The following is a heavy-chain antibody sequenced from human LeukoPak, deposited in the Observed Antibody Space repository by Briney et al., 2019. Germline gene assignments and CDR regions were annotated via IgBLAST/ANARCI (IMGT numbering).Heavy chain of an antibody. CDR1: GFTFSSYA. V-gene: IGHV3-30-3*01. CDR2: ISYDGSNK. J-gene: IGHJ3*02. D-gene: IGHD6-19*01. Sequence: GRSLRLSCAASGFTFSSYAMHWVRQAPGKGLEWVAVISYDGSNKYYADSVKGRFTISRDNSKNTLYLQMNSLRAEDTAVYYCARASPVAGISRKYDAFDIWGQGTMVTVSS. CDR3: ARASPVAGISRKYDAFDI.